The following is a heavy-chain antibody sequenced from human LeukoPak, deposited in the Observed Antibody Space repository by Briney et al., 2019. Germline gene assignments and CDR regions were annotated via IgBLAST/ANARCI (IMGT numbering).Heavy chain of an antibody. D-gene: IGHD6-13*01. J-gene: IGHJ4*02. V-gene: IGHV3-53*01. CDR1: GFTVRGDY. Sequence: GGSLRLSCVASGFTVRGDYMTWVRQAPGKGLEWVSFVYGGGTTYYEDSVKGRFTISRDSSKNTLYLQMNSLRAEDTAVYYCTRRSSAAGRQYFDYWGQGTLVTVSS. CDR2: VYGGGTT. CDR3: TRRSSAAGRQYFDY.